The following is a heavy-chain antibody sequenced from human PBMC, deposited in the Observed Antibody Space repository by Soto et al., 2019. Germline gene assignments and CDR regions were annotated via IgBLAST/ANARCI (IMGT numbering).Heavy chain of an antibody. CDR3: ARTMVRGADFDY. Sequence: SETLSLTCTVSGGSISSYYWSWIRQPPGKGLEWIGYIYYSGSTNCNPSLKSRVTISVDTSKNQFSLKLSSVTAADTAVYYCARTMVRGADFDYWGQGTLVTVSS. J-gene: IGHJ4*02. CDR2: IYYSGST. D-gene: IGHD3-10*01. CDR1: GGSISSYY. V-gene: IGHV4-59*01.